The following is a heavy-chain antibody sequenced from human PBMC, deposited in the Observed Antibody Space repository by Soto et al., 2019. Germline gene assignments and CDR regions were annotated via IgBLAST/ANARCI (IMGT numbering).Heavy chain of an antibody. D-gene: IGHD2-8*01. J-gene: IGHJ4*02. CDR2: ISAYNANT. CDR3: ARDGGVLMVYAALDY. V-gene: IGHV1-18*01. Sequence: ASVKVSCKASGYTFTNYCISWVRQAPGQGLEWMGWISAYNANTNYAQKLQGRVTMTTDTSTSTAYMELRSLRSDDTAVYYCARDGGVLMVYAALDYWGQGTLVTSPQ. CDR1: GYTFTNYC.